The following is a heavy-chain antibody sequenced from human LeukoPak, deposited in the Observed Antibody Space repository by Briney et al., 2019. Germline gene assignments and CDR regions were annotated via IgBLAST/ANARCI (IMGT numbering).Heavy chain of an antibody. V-gene: IGHV3-9*01. Sequence: GRSLRPSCAASGFTFDDYAMHWVRQAPGKGLEWVSGISWNSGSIGYADSVKGRFTISRDNAKNSLYLQMNSLRAEDTALYYCAKDRHYYDSSGSFDPWGQGTLVTVSS. CDR2: ISWNSGSI. J-gene: IGHJ5*02. D-gene: IGHD3-22*01. CDR3: AKDRHYYDSSGSFDP. CDR1: GFTFDDYA.